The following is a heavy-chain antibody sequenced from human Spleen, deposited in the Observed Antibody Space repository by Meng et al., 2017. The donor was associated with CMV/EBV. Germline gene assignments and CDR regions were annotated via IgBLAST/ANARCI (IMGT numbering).Heavy chain of an antibody. CDR1: GGSFSDFS. D-gene: IGHD3-3*01. V-gene: IGHV4-34*01. J-gene: IGHJ5*02. CDR2: INQSGST. Sequence: SETLSLTCAVYGGSFSDFSWNWIRQPPGKGLEWIGEINQSGSTNYNPSLKSRVTISVDTSKKQFSLRLSSVTAADTAVYYCARSPIDFWSGLCWVDPWGPGTLVTVSS. CDR3: ARSPIDFWSGLCWVDP.